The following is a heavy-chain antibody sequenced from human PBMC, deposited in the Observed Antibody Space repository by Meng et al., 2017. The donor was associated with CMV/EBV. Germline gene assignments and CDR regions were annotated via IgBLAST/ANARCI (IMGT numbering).Heavy chain of an antibody. Sequence: SGPTLVKPPQTLTLTCTFSGFSLSTSGMCVSWVRQPPGKALEWLALIDWDDDKYYSTSLKTRLTISKDTSKNQVVLTMTNMDPVDTAPYYCARMRITGTTSGYYYYYGISVSGQGTTFTVSS. CDR2: IDWDDDK. V-gene: IGHV2-70*20. J-gene: IGHJ6*02. CDR1: GFSLSTSGMC. D-gene: IGHD1-7*01. CDR3: ARMRITGTTSGYYYYYGISV.